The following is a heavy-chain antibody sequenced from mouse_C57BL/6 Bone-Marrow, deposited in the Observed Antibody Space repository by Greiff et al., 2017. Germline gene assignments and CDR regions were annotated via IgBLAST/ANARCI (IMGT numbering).Heavy chain of an antibody. Sequence: QVHVKQSGAELARPGASVKLSCKASGYTFTSYGISWVKQRTGQGLEWIGEIYPRSGNTYYNEKFKGKATLTADKSSSTAYMELRSLTSEDSAVYFCARLEFDGSSGDWYFDVWGTGTTVTVSS. J-gene: IGHJ1*03. CDR1: GYTFTSYG. V-gene: IGHV1-81*01. CDR2: IYPRSGNT. CDR3: ARLEFDGSSGDWYFDV. D-gene: IGHD1-1*01.